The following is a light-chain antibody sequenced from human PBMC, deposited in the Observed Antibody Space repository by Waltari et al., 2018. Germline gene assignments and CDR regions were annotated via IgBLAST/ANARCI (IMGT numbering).Light chain of an antibody. J-gene: IGKJ2*01. CDR3: QQYYSTPYT. CDR1: QSVLDYSNNKNY. Sequence: DIVMTQSPESLAVPLGERATITCRSSQSVLDYSNNKNYVAWYQQKPGQPPKLLIYWASTRESGVPDRISGSESGTEFTLTVSSLQAEDVALYYCQQYYSTPYTFGQGTKVEI. CDR2: WAS. V-gene: IGKV4-1*01.